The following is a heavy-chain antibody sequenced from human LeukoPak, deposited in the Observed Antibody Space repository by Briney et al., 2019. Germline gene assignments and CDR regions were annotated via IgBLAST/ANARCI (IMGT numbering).Heavy chain of an antibody. D-gene: IGHD3-9*01. CDR2: IYYSGST. V-gene: IGHV4-39*01. J-gene: IGHJ5*02. CDR1: GGSISSSSYY. CDR3: ARHAKGARYFDWLLYWGGSNDP. Sequence: SETLSLTCTVSGGSISSSSYYWGWIRQPPGNGLEWIGSIYYSGSTYYNPSLKSRVTISVDTSKNQFSLKLSSVTAADTAEYYGARHAKGARYFDWLLYWGGSNDPWCQGTLVTVSS.